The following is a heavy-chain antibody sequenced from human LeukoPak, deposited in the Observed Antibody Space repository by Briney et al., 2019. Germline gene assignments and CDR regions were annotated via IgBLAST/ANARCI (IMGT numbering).Heavy chain of an antibody. V-gene: IGHV4-59*02. CDR3: SRESGAFCPFGY. CDR1: GASVYSYY. D-gene: IGHD1-26*01. J-gene: IGHJ4*02. CDR2: GHYSGSA. Sequence: SETLSLTCTVSGASVYSYYWSWVRQPPGKGLEWIGYGHYSGSASYNPSLKSRVTISVDTSRNQLSLNLTSVTAADTAIYYCSRESGAFCPFGYWGQGTLVIVPS.